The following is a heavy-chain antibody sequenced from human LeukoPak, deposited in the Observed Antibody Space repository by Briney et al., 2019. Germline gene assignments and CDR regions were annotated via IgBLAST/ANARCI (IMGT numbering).Heavy chain of an antibody. V-gene: IGHV3-23*01. J-gene: IGHJ4*02. CDR3: AKSRDSRYDYFDY. CDR1: GFTFSSYA. D-gene: IGHD2-15*01. Sequence: PGGSLRLSCAASGFTFSSYAISWVRQAPGEGLEWVSAISASGDGTYYADSVKGRFTISRDNFENTLYLQMNSLRAEDMAVYYCAKSRDSRYDYFDYWGQGILVTVSS. CDR2: ISASGDGT.